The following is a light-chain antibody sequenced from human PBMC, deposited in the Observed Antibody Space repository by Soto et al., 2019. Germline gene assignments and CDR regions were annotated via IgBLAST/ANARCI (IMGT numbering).Light chain of an antibody. CDR1: SSDFGDDKY. CDR2: GVN. Sequence: QSVLTQPASVSGSPGQSITVSCTGSSSDFGDDKYVSWYQQQPGKGPNLLIYGVNSRPSGISNRFSGSKSGNTASLTISGLQVEDEAEYFCGSFTTSRIGVFGGGTKVTVL. V-gene: IGLV2-14*01. J-gene: IGLJ3*02. CDR3: GSFTTSRIGV.